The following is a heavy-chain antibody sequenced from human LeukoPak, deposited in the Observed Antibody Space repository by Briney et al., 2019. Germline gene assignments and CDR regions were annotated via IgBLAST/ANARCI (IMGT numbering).Heavy chain of an antibody. V-gene: IGHV3-48*03. CDR3: ARSSGWYHRGPDYYYYYMDV. Sequence: PGGSLRLSCAASGFTFSSYEMNWVRQAPGKGLEWVSYISSSGSTIYYADSVKSRFTISRDNAKNSLYLQMNSLRAEDTAVYYCARSSGWYHRGPDYYYYYMDVWGKGTTVTVSS. J-gene: IGHJ6*03. D-gene: IGHD6-19*01. CDR2: ISSSGSTI. CDR1: GFTFSSYE.